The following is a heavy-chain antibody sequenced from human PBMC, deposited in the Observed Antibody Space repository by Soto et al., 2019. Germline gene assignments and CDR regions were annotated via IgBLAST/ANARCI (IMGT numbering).Heavy chain of an antibody. V-gene: IGHV5-51*01. CDR1: GYSFTSYW. Sequence: PGESLKISCKGSGYSFTSYWIGWVRQMPGKDLEWMGIIYPGDSDTRYSPSFQGQVTISADKSISTAYLQWSSLKASDTAMYYCARDKAGYSYGSHFDYWGQGTLVTVSS. D-gene: IGHD5-18*01. CDR2: IYPGDSDT. J-gene: IGHJ4*02. CDR3: ARDKAGYSYGSHFDY.